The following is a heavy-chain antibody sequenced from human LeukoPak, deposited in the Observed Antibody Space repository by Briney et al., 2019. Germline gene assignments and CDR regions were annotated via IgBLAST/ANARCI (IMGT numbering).Heavy chain of an antibody. CDR2: IYYSGST. J-gene: IGHJ5*02. CDR1: GGSISSSSYY. V-gene: IGHV4-39*01. Sequence: SETLSLTCTASGGSISSSSYYWGWIRQPPGKGLEWIGSIYYSGSTYYNPSLKSRVTISVDTSKNQFSLKLSSVTAADTAVYYCAGPSPAAGWFDPWGQGTLVTVSS. CDR3: AGPSPAAGWFDP. D-gene: IGHD2-2*01.